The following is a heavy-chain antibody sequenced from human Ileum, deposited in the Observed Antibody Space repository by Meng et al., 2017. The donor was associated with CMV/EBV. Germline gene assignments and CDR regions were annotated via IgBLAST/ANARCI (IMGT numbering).Heavy chain of an antibody. Sequence: SGYPLSDYYLHWVRQAPGQGLEWMGVLDPTTGSATYAETFQGRVTMTRDTSTSTVYMELSSLRSEDRAVYYCARAVVVRGSYTYDPWGQGTLVTVSS. J-gene: IGHJ5*02. V-gene: IGHV1-46*01. CDR3: ARAVVVRGSYTYDP. CDR1: GYPLSDYY. D-gene: IGHD3-16*01. CDR2: LDPTTGSA.